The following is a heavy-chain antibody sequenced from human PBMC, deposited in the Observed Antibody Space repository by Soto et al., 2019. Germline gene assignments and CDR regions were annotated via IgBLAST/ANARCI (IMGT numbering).Heavy chain of an antibody. D-gene: IGHD3-3*01. V-gene: IGHV3-48*03. CDR2: ITSRSDTI. CDR3: ASVNLRFSYGIDV. Sequence: PGGSLRLSCAASGFTFSSYEMNWVRQAPGKGLEWVSHITSRSDTIYYADSVKGRFTISRDNAESSLYLQMNSLRAEDTAVYFCASVNLRFSYGIDVWGQGTTVTVSS. CDR1: GFTFSSYE. J-gene: IGHJ6*02.